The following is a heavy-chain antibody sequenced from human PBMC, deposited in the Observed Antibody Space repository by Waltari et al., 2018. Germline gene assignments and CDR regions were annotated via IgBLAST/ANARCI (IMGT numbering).Heavy chain of an antibody. CDR3: AKDPIAAPLNCFDP. Sequence: EVQLLESGGGLVQPGGSLRLSCAASGFTFSSYAMSWVRQAPGKGLEWVSAFSGSGGSTYYAESVKGRFTISRDNSKNTLYLQMNSLRAEDTAVYYCAKDPIAAPLNCFDPWGQGTLVTVSS. V-gene: IGHV3-23*01. J-gene: IGHJ5*02. D-gene: IGHD6-6*01. CDR1: GFTFSSYA. CDR2: FSGSGGST.